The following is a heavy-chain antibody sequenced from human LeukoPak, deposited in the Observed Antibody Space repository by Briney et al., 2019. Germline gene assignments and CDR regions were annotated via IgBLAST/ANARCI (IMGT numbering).Heavy chain of an antibody. CDR3: AKYNGGFCFDY. D-gene: IGHD5-12*01. CDR1: GFTFSNAW. CDR2: IKQDGREK. J-gene: IGHJ4*02. V-gene: IGHV3-7*01. Sequence: GGSLRLSCAASGFTFSNAWMSWVRQAPGKGLEWVANIKQDGREKYYMDSVKGRFTISRDNAKNSLYLQMNSLRAEDTAVYYCAKYNGGFCFDYWGQGALVTVSS.